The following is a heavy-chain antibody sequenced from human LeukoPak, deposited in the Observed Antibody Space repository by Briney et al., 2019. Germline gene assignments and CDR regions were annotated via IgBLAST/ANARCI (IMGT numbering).Heavy chain of an antibody. Sequence: SETLSLTCTVSGGSLSSSSYYWGWIRQPPGKGLEWIGSIYYSGSTYYNPSLKSRVTISVDTSKNQFSLKLSSVTAADTAAYYCARHLRVPAAIIDNWFDPWGQGTLVTVSS. CDR1: GGSLSSSSYY. V-gene: IGHV4-39*01. D-gene: IGHD2-2*02. J-gene: IGHJ5*02. CDR3: ARHLRVPAAIIDNWFDP. CDR2: IYYSGST.